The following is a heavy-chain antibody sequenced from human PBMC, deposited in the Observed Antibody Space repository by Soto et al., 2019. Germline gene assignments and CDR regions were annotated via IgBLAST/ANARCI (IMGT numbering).Heavy chain of an antibody. CDR1: GFTFSSYW. CDR2: INPGGSIT. V-gene: IGHV3-74*01. CDR3: ARVPTGKYGVWNY. Sequence: SXGGXXXXGGSLRXXXAAXGFTFSSYWMXWXXQAPGXXXVWVSRINPGGSITAYADSVKGRITISRDNAKNXXXXXXNSLRGDDTAVYYCARVPTGKYGVWNYWGQGTLVSVSS. J-gene: IGHJ4*02. D-gene: IGHD2-8*01.